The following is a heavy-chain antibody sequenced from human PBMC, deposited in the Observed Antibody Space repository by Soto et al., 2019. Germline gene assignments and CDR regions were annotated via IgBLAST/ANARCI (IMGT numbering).Heavy chain of an antibody. J-gene: IGHJ6*02. V-gene: IGHV3-30*18. D-gene: IGHD3-10*01. CDR2: ISYDKSNK. Sequence: PGGSLRLSCAASGFTFSSYGMHWVRQAPGKGLEWVAVISYDKSNKYYADSVKGRFIISRDNSKITLYLQMNSLRAEDTAVYYCAKDLQGITMVRGVIIPQTYHYYGMDVWGQGTTVTVSS. CDR1: GFTFSSYG. CDR3: AKDLQGITMVRGVIIPQTYHYYGMDV.